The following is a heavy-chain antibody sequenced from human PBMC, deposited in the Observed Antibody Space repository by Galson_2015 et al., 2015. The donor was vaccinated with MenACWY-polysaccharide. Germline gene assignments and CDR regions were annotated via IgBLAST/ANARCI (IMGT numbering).Heavy chain of an antibody. CDR3: ARDTGSSPNDF. CDR2: IKEDESQT. J-gene: IGHJ4*02. Sequence: SLRLSCAASGFTFSSSWMIWVRQAPGKGLEWVANIKEDESQTYYMGSVTGRFTISRDNAKNSLYLQMNSLRAEDTAVYYCARDTGSSPNDFWGQGTLVTVSS. CDR1: GFTFSSSW. D-gene: IGHD1-26*01. V-gene: IGHV3-7*01.